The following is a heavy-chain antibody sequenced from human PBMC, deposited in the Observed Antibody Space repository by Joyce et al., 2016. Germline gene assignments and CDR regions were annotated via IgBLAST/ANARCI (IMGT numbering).Heavy chain of an antibody. J-gene: IGHJ4*02. D-gene: IGHD4-23*01. CDR3: ARLRRWSGPSDC. CDR2: INRDGSST. Sequence: EVQLVESGGGLVQPGGSLRLSCAASGFTFSSYWMYWVRKAPGKGLVLVSRINRDGSSTTYADSVKCRFTISRDNAKNTLYLQMNSLRAEDTAVYYCARLRRWSGPSDCWGQGTLVTVSS. CDR1: GFTFSSYW. V-gene: IGHV3-74*03.